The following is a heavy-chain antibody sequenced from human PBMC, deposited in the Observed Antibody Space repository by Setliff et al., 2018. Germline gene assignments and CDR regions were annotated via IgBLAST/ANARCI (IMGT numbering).Heavy chain of an antibody. Sequence: SETLSLTCTVSGGSVRGYYWSWIRQPPGKGLEWIGYMYYSGDTNYSPSLRSRVTISSDTSKNQFSLQLTSVTATDTAVYYCARMSGFLYIDVWGKGTTVTVSS. CDR1: GGSVRGYY. J-gene: IGHJ6*03. CDR2: MYYSGDT. V-gene: IGHV4-59*08. CDR3: ARMSGFLYIDV. D-gene: IGHD3-3*01.